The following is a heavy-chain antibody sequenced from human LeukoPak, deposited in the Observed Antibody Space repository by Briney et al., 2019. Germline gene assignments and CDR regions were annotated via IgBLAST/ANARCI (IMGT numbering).Heavy chain of an antibody. CDR2: VIPIFGTA. V-gene: IGHV1-69*06. CDR1: GGTFISYA. CDR3: ARDRGSGSYDNWFDP. D-gene: IGHD3-10*01. Sequence: SVKVSCKASGGTFISYAISWVRQAPRKELEWMGGVIPIFGTANYAQKFQGRVTITADKSTSTAYMELSSLRSEDTAVYYCARDRGSGSYDNWFDPWGQGTLVTVSS. J-gene: IGHJ5*02.